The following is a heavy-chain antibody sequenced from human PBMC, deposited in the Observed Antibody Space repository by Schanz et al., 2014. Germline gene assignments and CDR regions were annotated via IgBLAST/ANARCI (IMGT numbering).Heavy chain of an antibody. J-gene: IGHJ4*02. CDR1: GFTFNSYA. CDR3: AKGQLLSYYFDY. V-gene: IGHV3-30*04. CDR2: ISYDGTNK. Sequence: QVQLVESGGGLVKPGGSLRLSCVASGFTFNSYAMNWVRQAPGKGLQWVALISYDGTNKDYADSVRGRFTISRDNSKNTLYLQMNSLRAEDTAVYYCAKGQLLSYYFDYWGQGTLVTVSS. D-gene: IGHD2-21*01.